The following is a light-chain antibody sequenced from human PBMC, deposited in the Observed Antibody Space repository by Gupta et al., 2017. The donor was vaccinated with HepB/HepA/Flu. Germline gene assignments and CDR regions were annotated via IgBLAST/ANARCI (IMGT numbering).Light chain of an antibody. V-gene: IGLV2-23*02. Sequence: SALPQPASVSGSPGQSITIPCPGTSSHVVSYNLVSWYQQHPGKAPKLMLYEVSKRPSGVSNRFSGSKSGNTASLTISGLQAEDEADYYCCSYARTGSVIFGGGTKLTVL. CDR3: CSYARTGSVI. CDR2: EVS. CDR1: SSHVVSYNL. J-gene: IGLJ2*01.